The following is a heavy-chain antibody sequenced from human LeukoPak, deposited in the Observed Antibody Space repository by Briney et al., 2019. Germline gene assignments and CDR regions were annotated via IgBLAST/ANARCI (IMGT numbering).Heavy chain of an antibody. CDR2: INQDGSEK. J-gene: IGHJ4*02. V-gene: IGHV3-7*03. D-gene: IGHD2-2*01. Sequence: GGSLRLSCAASGFTFTNYWMTWDRQAPGKGLEWVANINQDGSEKSYVDSVKGRFTISRDNAKNSLYLQMNSLRADDTGVYYCASQPAAADVDYWGQGTLVTVSS. CDR1: GFTFTNYW. CDR3: ASQPAAADVDY.